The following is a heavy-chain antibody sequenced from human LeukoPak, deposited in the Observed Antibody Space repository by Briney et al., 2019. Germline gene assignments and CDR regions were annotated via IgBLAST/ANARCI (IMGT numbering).Heavy chain of an antibody. CDR1: GFTFSDYY. Sequence: GGSLRLSCAASGFTFSDYYMSWIRQAPGKGLEWVSYISSSGSTIYYADSVKGRFTISRDNAKNSLYLQMNSLRAEDTAVYYCERAPDCSSTSCYTNWFDPWGQGTLVTVSS. CDR2: ISSSGSTI. CDR3: ERAPDCSSTSCYTNWFDP. V-gene: IGHV3-11*01. J-gene: IGHJ5*02. D-gene: IGHD2-2*02.